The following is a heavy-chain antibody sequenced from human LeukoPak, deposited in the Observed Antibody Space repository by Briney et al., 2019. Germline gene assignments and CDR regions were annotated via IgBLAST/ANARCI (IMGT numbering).Heavy chain of an antibody. J-gene: IGHJ4*02. D-gene: IGHD2-2*01. CDR1: GYTFTGYY. V-gene: IGHV1-2*02. CDR2: INPNSGGT. Sequence: ASVKVSCKASGYTFTGYYMRWVRQAPGQGLEWMGWINPNSGGTNYAQKFQGRVTMTRDTSISTAYMELSRLRSDDTAVYYCARDGNYLEGTSCHVWGQGTLVTVSS. CDR3: ARDGNYLEGTSCHV.